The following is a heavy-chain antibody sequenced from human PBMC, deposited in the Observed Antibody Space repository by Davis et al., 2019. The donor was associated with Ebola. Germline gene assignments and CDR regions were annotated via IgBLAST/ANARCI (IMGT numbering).Heavy chain of an antibody. V-gene: IGHV1-46*01. CDR1: GYTFSNYF. Sequence: ASVKVSCKASGYTFSNYFMQWVRQAPGQGLEWMGIINPSVASTSYGQKFQGRITMTGDTSTGKVYMELSGLRYEDTAVYYCARDQSNIVVVPAEFDPWGQGTLVTVSS. J-gene: IGHJ5*02. D-gene: IGHD2-2*01. CDR2: INPSVAST. CDR3: ARDQSNIVVVPAEFDP.